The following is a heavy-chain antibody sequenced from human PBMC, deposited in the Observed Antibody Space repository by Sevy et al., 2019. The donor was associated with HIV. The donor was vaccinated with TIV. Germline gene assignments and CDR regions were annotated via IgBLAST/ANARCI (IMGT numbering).Heavy chain of an antibody. J-gene: IGHJ6*02. V-gene: IGHV3-7*01. Sequence: GGSLRLSCAASGFTFRSFWMSWVRQAPGKGLEWVANIKQDGSEKYYVDSVKGRFTMSRDNAKNSLYLQMNSLRAEDTAVSYCARDQGDSSSESDYYYYGMDVWGQGTTVTVSS. D-gene: IGHD6-6*01. CDR2: IKQDGSEK. CDR3: ARDQGDSSSESDYYYYGMDV. CDR1: GFTFRSFW.